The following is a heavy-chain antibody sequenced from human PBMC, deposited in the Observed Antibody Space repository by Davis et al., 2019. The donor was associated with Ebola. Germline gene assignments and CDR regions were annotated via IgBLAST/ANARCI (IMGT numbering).Heavy chain of an antibody. V-gene: IGHV4-4*02. CDR3: ARGVLDYSFYFDY. Sequence: MPSETLSLTCAVSGGSISSSNWWSWVRQPPGKGLEWIGEIYHSGSTNYNPSLKSRVTISVDKSKNQFSLKLSSVTAADTAVYYCARGVLDYSFYFDYWGQGTLVTVSS. D-gene: IGHD4-11*01. J-gene: IGHJ4*02. CDR1: GGSISSSNW. CDR2: IYHSGST.